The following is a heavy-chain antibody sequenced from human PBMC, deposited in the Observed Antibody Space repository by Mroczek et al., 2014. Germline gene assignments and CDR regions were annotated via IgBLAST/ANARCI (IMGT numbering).Heavy chain of an antibody. D-gene: IGHD3-10*01. V-gene: IGHV4-59*01. J-gene: IGHJ6*03. Sequence: QVQLQESGPGLVKPSETLSLTCTVSGGSISSYYWSWIRQPPGKGLEWIGYIYYSGSTNYNPSLKSRVTISVDTSKNQFSLKLSSVTAADTAVYYCARGSSPREASELLWFGESDYYYYYMDVWGKGTTVTVSS. CDR2: IYYSGST. CDR3: ARGSSPREASELLWFGESDYYYYYMDV. CDR1: GGSISSYY.